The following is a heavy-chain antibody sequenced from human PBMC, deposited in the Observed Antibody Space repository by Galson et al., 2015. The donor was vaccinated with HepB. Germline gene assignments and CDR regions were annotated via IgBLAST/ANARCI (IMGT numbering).Heavy chain of an antibody. Sequence: SVKVSCKASGYTFTSYGISWVRQAPGQGLEWMGWISAYNGNTNYAQKLQGRVTMTTDTSTSTAYMELRSLRSDDTAVYYCARVPIGTMVRGVIITAPGDYWGQGTLVTVSS. CDR3: ARVPIGTMVRGVIITAPGDY. CDR1: GYTFTSYG. CDR2: ISAYNGNT. J-gene: IGHJ4*02. V-gene: IGHV1-18*01. D-gene: IGHD3-10*01.